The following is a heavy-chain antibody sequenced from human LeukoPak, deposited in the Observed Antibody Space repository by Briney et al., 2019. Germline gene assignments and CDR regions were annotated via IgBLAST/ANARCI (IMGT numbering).Heavy chain of an antibody. CDR3: ARGDYAYFFDY. V-gene: IGHV4-59*01. CDR1: GGSISTYS. Sequence: PSETLSLTCTVSGGSISTYSWTWIRQPPGKGLEWIGYIYHDGSTNSNPSLKSRVTISVDTSRNQFSLKLSSVTAADTAVYYCARGDYAYFFDYWGQGTLVTVSS. D-gene: IGHD4-17*01. CDR2: IYHDGST. J-gene: IGHJ4*02.